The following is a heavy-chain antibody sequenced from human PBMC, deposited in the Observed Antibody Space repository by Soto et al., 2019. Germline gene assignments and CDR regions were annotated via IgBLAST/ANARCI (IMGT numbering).Heavy chain of an antibody. CDR1: GASINNYY. V-gene: IGHV4-59*08. D-gene: IGHD2-2*01. CDR3: ARHWPYCTSSNCYRPYYYYYMDA. J-gene: IGHJ6*03. CDR2: IYYNGST. Sequence: QVQLQESGPGLVKPSETLSLTCTVSGASINNYYWSWIRQSPGKGLEWIGYIYYNGSTNYNPSLKSRASISIDTSKKQFSLKVSSVTAADTAVYYCARHWPYCTSSNCYRPYYYYYMDAWGKRNHGHRLL.